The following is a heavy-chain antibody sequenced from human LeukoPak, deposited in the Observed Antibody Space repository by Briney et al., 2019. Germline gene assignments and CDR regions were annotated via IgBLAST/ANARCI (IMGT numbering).Heavy chain of an antibody. Sequence: SETLSLTCTVSGGSISSYYWSWIRQPAGKGLEWIGRIYISGSTNYNPSLKSRVTMSVDTSKNQFSLKLSSVTAADTALYYCARDLYCSGAACFYGSDIWGQGTTVTVAS. D-gene: IGHD2-15*01. CDR1: GGSISSYY. CDR2: IYISGST. V-gene: IGHV4-4*07. CDR3: ARDLYCSGAACFYGSDI. J-gene: IGHJ3*02.